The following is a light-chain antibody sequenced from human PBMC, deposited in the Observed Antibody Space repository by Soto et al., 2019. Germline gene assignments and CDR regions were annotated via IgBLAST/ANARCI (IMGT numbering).Light chain of an antibody. CDR1: QGVTPAY. CDR3: RQYGRSPLFT. Sequence: EIVLTQSPGTLALSPGERATLSCRASQGVTPAYLAWYQHKPAQAPRLIMYGASHRATGIPDRFSGSGSGTDFTLTISRLESEDFAVYSCRQYGRSPLFTFGPGTRVGFK. J-gene: IGKJ3*01. V-gene: IGKV3-20*01. CDR2: GAS.